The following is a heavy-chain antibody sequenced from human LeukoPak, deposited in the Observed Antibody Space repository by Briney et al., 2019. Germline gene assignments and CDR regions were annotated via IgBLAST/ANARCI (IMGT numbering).Heavy chain of an antibody. CDR2: ISAYNGNT. J-gene: IGHJ4*02. CDR1: GYTFTSYG. CDR3: ARDNKGSDYGDYGRYFDY. V-gene: IGHV1-18*01. Sequence: ASVKVSCKASGYTFTSYGISWVRQAPGQGLEWMGWISAYNGNTNYAQKLQGRVTMTTDTSTSTAYMELRSLRSDDTAVYYCARDNKGSDYGDYGRYFDYWGQGTLVTVSS. D-gene: IGHD4-17*01.